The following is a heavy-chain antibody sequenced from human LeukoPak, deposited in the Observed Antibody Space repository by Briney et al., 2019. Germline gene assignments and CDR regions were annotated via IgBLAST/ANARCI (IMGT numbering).Heavy chain of an antibody. V-gene: IGHV1-46*01. J-gene: IGHJ4*02. D-gene: IGHD3-3*01. CDR1: GYTFTNYF. Sequence: AASVKVSCKASGYTFTNYFMHWVRQAPGQGLEWMGIVNPSDGHTTYSQSFQGRVTVTRDTSTSTVYMELSSLRSEDTAVYYCARQVIGVSFDCWGQGTLVTVSS. CDR2: VNPSDGHT. CDR3: ARQVIGVSFDC.